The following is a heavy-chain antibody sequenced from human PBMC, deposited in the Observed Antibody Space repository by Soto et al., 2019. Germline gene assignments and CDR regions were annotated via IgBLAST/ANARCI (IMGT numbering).Heavy chain of an antibody. CDR3: ASWHEREHAYDV. CDR1: GLTVSGKKY. CDR2: LYDVDGT. D-gene: IGHD1-1*01. Sequence: DVQLVESGGGLIQPGESLRLSCAAFGLTVSGKKYVAWVRQAPGKGLEWISALYDVDGTYYADSVKGRFTTSSDSSKTTVYLQMNGLRPDDTAIYYCASWHEREHAYDVWGRGTTVTVSS. V-gene: IGHV3-53*01. J-gene: IGHJ3*01.